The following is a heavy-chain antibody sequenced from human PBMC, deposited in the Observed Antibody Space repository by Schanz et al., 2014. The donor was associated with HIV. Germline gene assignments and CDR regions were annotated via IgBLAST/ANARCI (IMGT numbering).Heavy chain of an antibody. Sequence: EGSLGESGGGLVQPGGSLRLSCAASGFTFNTYWMTWVRQAPGKGLQWVANIRQDGGQTYYVDSVKGRFTISRDNTKNSLYLQMNSLRGEDTAVYYCATDGGLERAFGFWGQGTLVSVSS. CDR3: ATDGGLERAFGF. CDR1: GFTFNTYW. J-gene: IGHJ4*02. CDR2: IRQDGGQT. D-gene: IGHD1-1*01. V-gene: IGHV3-7*04.